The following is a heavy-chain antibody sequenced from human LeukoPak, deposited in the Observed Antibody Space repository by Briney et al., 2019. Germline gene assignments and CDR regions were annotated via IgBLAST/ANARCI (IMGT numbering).Heavy chain of an antibody. J-gene: IGHJ4*02. CDR2: INPNSGGT. Sequence: GASVKVSCKASGYTFTGFYIHWVRQAPGQGLEWMGWINPNSGGTKYAQRFQGRVTMTRDTSISTAYMELNSLRSEDTAVYYCARGEVPGSSTSQYYFDYWGQGTLVTVSS. D-gene: IGHD2-2*01. CDR3: ARGEVPGSSTSQYYFDY. V-gene: IGHV1-2*02. CDR1: GYTFTGFY.